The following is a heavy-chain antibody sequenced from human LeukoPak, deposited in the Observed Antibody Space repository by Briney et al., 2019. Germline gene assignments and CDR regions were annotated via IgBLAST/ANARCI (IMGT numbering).Heavy chain of an antibody. CDR2: IYPGDSDT. Sequence: GESLKISCKGSGYSSTSYWIGWVRQIPGKGLEWMGIIYPGDSDTRYSPSFQGQVTISADKSISTAYLQWSSLKASDTAMYYCARREYSGSHHADYWGQGTLVTVSS. CDR3: ARREYSGSHHADY. V-gene: IGHV5-51*01. CDR1: GYSSTSYW. J-gene: IGHJ4*02. D-gene: IGHD1-26*01.